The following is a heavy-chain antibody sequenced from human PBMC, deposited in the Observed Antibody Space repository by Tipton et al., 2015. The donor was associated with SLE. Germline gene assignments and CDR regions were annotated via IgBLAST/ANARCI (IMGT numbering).Heavy chain of an antibody. CDR3: ARQWGVAAAGP. J-gene: IGHJ5*02. CDR1: GYSFTSYW. Sequence: QSGAEVKEPGESLKISCKGSGYSFTSYWIGWVRQMPGKGLEWMGIIYPGDSETRYCPPLEGQVTISADKSINTAYLQWSSLKASDTAMYYCARQWGVAAAGPWGQGTLVTVSS. D-gene: IGHD6-13*01. V-gene: IGHV5-51*01. CDR2: IYPGDSET.